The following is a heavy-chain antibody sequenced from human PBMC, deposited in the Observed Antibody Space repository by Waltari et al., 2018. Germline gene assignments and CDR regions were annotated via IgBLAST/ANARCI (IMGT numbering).Heavy chain of an antibody. Sequence: QVQLQESGPXXVKPSATLSLPCTVPGASLNSYYWRWIRXPAXKGLEWIGRMFASGXTXXXPALNGRXTMSLDTSXNXVSLTLTSVTAADTAVYXCARDFSGNWLVFFDXXXXGTLVTVAS. CDR2: MFASGXT. J-gene: IGHJ2*01. D-gene: IGHD6-19*01. CDR3: ARDFSGNWLVFFDX. CDR1: GASLNSYY. V-gene: IGHV4-4*07.